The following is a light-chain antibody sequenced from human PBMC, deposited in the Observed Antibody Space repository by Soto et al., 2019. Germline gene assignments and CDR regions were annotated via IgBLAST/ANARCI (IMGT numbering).Light chain of an antibody. CDR1: QSVTSN. CDR2: GAS. CDR3: QQYRDT. J-gene: IGKJ2*01. V-gene: IGKV3D-15*01. Sequence: EIVMTQSPATLSVSPGERATLSCRASQSVTSNLAWYQQKPGQAPRLLIYGASSRATGIPDRFSGSGSGTDFTLTISRLEPEDFAVYYCQQYRDTFGQGTKLEIK.